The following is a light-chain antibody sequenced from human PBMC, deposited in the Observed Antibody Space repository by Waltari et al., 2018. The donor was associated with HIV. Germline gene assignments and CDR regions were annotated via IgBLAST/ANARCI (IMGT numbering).Light chain of an antibody. Sequence: QSALTQPPSASGSLGQSVTISCTGSSSDIGASDFASWFQQHPHSAPKLLLYEVTRRPSTVPDRFSGSRSGNTAFLTVAGLQPDDEATYFCSSYGDSLKVLFGGGTNVTVL. V-gene: IGLV2-8*01. J-gene: IGLJ2*01. CDR3: SSYGDSLKVL. CDR2: EVT. CDR1: SSDIGASDF.